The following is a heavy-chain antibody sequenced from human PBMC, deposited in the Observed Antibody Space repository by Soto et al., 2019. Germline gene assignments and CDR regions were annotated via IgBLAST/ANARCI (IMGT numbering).Heavy chain of an antibody. CDR1: GGSISSSDYY. CDR2: IYYSGSA. J-gene: IGHJ4*02. V-gene: IGHV4-39*01. CDR3: VSGYQWVGFDY. D-gene: IGHD5-18*01. Sequence: QLQLQESGPGLVKPSETLSLTCTVSGGSISSSDYYWGWIRQPPGKGLEWIGNIYYSGSASYNPSRKRRVTISVDTSKNQLSLKLSSVTAADTAVYICVSGYQWVGFDYWGQGALVTVSS.